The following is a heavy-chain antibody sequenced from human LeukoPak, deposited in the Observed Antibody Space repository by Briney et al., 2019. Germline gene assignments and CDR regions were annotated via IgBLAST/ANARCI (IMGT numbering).Heavy chain of an antibody. CDR2: IIPMFGTA. J-gene: IGHJ4*02. Sequence: SVKVSCKASGGTFSSYGISWVRQAPGQGLEWMGGIIPMFGTANYAQKFQGRVTITADESTSTAYMELSSLTSDDTAVYYCAREPTMVTTYDYWGQGTLVTVSS. CDR1: GGTFSSYG. CDR3: AREPTMVTTYDY. D-gene: IGHD4-17*01. V-gene: IGHV1-69*13.